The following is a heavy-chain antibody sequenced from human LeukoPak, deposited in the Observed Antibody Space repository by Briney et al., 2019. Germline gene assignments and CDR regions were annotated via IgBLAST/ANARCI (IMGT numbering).Heavy chain of an antibody. CDR1: GFTFSSYE. J-gene: IGHJ4*02. CDR2: ISSSGSTI. V-gene: IGHV3-48*03. D-gene: IGHD6-13*01. CDR3: AGNTYSSSWYYFDY. Sequence: GGSLRLSCAASGFTFSSYEMNWVRQAPGKGLEWVSYISSSGSTIYYADSVKGRFTISRDNSKNTLYLQMNSLRAEDTAVYYCAGNTYSSSWYYFDYWGQGTLVTVSS.